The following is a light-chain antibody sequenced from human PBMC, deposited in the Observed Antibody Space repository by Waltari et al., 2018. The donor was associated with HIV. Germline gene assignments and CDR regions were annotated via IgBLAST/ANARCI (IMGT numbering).Light chain of an antibody. Sequence: SYEVTQPPSVAVSPGQTASITCSGFELGDKYTCWYQQRPGQSPLLVIYQDDKRPSGIPARFSSSSAGHTATLTISGTLPMDEADYYWQAWGSTTSGVFGRGTKLTVL. CDR3: QAWGSTTSGV. CDR1: ELGDKY. V-gene: IGLV3-1*01. CDR2: QDD. J-gene: IGLJ2*01.